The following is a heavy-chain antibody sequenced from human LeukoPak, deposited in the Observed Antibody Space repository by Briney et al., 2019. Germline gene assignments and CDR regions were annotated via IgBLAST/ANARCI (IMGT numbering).Heavy chain of an antibody. J-gene: IGHJ4*02. V-gene: IGHV4-59*02. CDR2: VYYTGTS. Sequence: SETLSLTCTVSGDSVSSHYWGWIRQPPGKGLGWIAYVYYTGTSNYNPSLKSRVTISIDTSKNQFSLKLISVTAADTAVYYCARYSNHVDYFDSWGQGTPVTVSS. CDR1: GDSVSSHY. D-gene: IGHD4-11*01. CDR3: ARYSNHVDYFDS.